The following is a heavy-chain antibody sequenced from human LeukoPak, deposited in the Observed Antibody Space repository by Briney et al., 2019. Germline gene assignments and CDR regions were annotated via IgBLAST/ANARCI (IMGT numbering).Heavy chain of an antibody. D-gene: IGHD3-10*01. J-gene: IGHJ4*02. CDR1: GFSFSSYE. Sequence: GGSLRLSCAASGFSFSSYEMNWVRQAPGKGLEWVSAISGSGDSTYYADSVKGRFTISRDNSKNTLYLQMNSLRAEDTAVYYCAKDRGFRYYFDYWGQGTLVTVSS. CDR3: AKDRGFRYYFDY. CDR2: ISGSGDST. V-gene: IGHV3-23*01.